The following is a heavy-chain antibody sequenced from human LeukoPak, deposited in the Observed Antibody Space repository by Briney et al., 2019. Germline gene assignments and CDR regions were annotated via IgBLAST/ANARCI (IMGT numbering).Heavy chain of an antibody. CDR3: ARDGEAYCPNGVCPQGGLDY. Sequence: GRSLRLSCAASGFTFSSYAMHWVRQAPGKGLEWVAVISYDGSNKYYADSVKGRFTISRDNSKNTLYLQMNSLRAEDTAVYYCARDGEAYCPNGVCPQGGLDYWGQGTLVTVSS. V-gene: IGHV3-30-3*01. D-gene: IGHD2-8*01. CDR2: ISYDGSNK. CDR1: GFTFSSYA. J-gene: IGHJ4*02.